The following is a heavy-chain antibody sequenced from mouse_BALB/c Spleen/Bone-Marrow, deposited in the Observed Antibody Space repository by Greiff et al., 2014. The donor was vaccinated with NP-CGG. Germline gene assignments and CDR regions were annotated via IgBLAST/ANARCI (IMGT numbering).Heavy chain of an antibody. CDR2: IWGGGST. CDR3: RGGSWFAY. V-gene: IGHV2-3*01. CDR1: GFSLTNYG. J-gene: IGHJ3*01. Sequence: QVQLKQSGPGLVAPSQSLSITCTVSGFSLTNYGISWVRQPPGKGLEWLGVIWGGGSTNYHSALISRLSISKDNSKSQVLLKLNSPQTDDTATYYCRGGSWFAYWGQGTLVTVSA.